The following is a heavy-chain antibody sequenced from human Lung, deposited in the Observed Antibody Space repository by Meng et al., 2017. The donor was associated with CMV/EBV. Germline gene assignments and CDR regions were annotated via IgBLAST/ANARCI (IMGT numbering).Heavy chain of an antibody. CDR2: INPSGGST. CDR3: ARDLVPEGYGMEV. CDR1: GYTFTSYY. Sequence: ASXXVSXKASGYTFTSYYMHWVRQAPGQGLEWMGIINPSGGSTSYAQKFQGRVTMTRDTSTSTVYMELSSLRSEDTAVYYCARDLVPEGYGMEVWGQGTTVTVSS. V-gene: IGHV1-46*01. D-gene: IGHD2-2*01. J-gene: IGHJ6*02.